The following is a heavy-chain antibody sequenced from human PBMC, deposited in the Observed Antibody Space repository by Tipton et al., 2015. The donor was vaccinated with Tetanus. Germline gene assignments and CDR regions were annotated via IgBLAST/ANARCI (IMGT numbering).Heavy chain of an antibody. CDR2: ISYDGSNT. CDR1: GFIFSSYG. J-gene: IGHJ1*01. Sequence: SLRLSCAASGFIFSSYGIHWVRQAPGRGLEWVAHISYDGSNTHYADSVKGRFTVSRDNSKNTLFVQMNSLRTEDTAVYYCVRAGHGYYPTGLYLHHWGQGTLVIVSS. CDR3: VRAGHGYYPTGLYLHH. V-gene: IGHV3-30*03. D-gene: IGHD5-18*01.